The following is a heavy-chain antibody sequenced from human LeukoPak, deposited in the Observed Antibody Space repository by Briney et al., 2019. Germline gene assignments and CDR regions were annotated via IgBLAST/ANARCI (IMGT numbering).Heavy chain of an antibody. D-gene: IGHD1-7*01. CDR3: ARANNWNYAPGY. CDR2: ISGYNGNT. Sequence: ASVKVSCKASGYTFTTYGISWVRQAPRHGLEWMGWISGYNGNTNYAQKLQGRVTMTTDTSTSTAYTELRSLRSDDTAVYYCARANNWNYAPGYWGQGTLVTVSS. V-gene: IGHV1-18*01. J-gene: IGHJ4*02. CDR1: GYTFTTYG.